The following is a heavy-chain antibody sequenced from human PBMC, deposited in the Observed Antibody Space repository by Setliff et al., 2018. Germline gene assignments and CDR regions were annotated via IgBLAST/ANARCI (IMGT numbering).Heavy chain of an antibody. CDR1: GFTFYTYT. Sequence: GGSLRLSCAGSGFTFYTYTMNWLRQAPGQGLEWVSSIDSSSTWIYYADSVKGRFTISRDNAKNSLYLQMSSLKPEDTAVYYCARWTTAFDYWGQGTLVTVSS. CDR3: ARWTTAFDY. V-gene: IGHV3-21*01. J-gene: IGHJ4*02. D-gene: IGHD4-17*01. CDR2: IDSSSTWI.